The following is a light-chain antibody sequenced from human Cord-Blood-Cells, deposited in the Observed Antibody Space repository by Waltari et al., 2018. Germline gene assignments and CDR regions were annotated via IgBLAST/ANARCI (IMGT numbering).Light chain of an antibody. Sequence: IQMTQSPSTLSASVGDRVTITCRASQSISSWLAWYQQKPGKAPKLLIYKASSLESGVPARFSGSGSGTEFTLTISSLQPDDVAAYYCQQYNSYSFTFGPGTKVEIK. V-gene: IGKV1-5*03. CDR2: KAS. J-gene: IGKJ3*01. CDR1: QSISSW. CDR3: QQYNSYSFT.